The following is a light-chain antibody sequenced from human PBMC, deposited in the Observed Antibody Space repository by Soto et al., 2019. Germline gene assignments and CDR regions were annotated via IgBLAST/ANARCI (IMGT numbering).Light chain of an antibody. J-gene: IGLJ1*01. V-gene: IGLV2-23*02. CDR2: EFN. CDR1: SNDVGTYNL. CDR3: CSFAGSSSSI. Sequence: QSALTQPASVSGSPGQSITISCSGTSNDVGTYNLVSWYQHYPGKATRLMINEFNKRPTGVSNLFSGSKSGNTASLTISGLQPEDEADYYCCSFAGSSSSIFGTGTKVTVL.